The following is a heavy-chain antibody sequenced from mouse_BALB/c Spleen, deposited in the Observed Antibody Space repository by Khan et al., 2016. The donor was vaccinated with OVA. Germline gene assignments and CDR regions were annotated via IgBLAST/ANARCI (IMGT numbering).Heavy chain of an antibody. J-gene: IGHJ4*01. CDR1: GFSLTNYG. CDR2: IWAGGST. Sequence: VELVESGPGLVAPSQSLSITCTVSGFSLTNYGVHWVRQPPGKGLEWLGIIWAGGSTNYNSALMSRVSIRKDNAKSQVFLKMNSLQTDDTAIYYCVRETAYYGNYEAMDYWGQGTSVTVSS. D-gene: IGHD2-10*01. V-gene: IGHV2-9*02. CDR3: VRETAYYGNYEAMDY.